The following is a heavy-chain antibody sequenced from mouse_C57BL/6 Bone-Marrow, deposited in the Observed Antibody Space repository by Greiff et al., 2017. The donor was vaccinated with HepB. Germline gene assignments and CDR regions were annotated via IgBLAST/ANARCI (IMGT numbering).Heavy chain of an antibody. J-gene: IGHJ4*01. V-gene: IGHV1-80*01. D-gene: IGHD1-1*01. CDR2: IYPGDGDT. CDR1: GYAFSSYW. CDR3: AREGVITTNYAIDS. Sequence: VQLQQSGAELVKPGASVKISCKASGYAFSSYWMNWVKQRPGKGLEWIGQIYPGDGDTNYNGKFKGKATLTADKSSSTAYMQLSSLTSEDSAVYFCAREGVITTNYAIDSWGQGTSVTVSS.